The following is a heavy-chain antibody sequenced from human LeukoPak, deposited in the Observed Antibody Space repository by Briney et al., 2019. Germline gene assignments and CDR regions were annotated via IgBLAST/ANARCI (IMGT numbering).Heavy chain of an antibody. CDR3: ARGGDEYSSSPQEY. CDR2: IWHDGSNK. J-gene: IGHJ4*02. CDR1: GFTMSSYG. D-gene: IGHD6-6*01. Sequence: SGGSLRLSCAASGFTMSSYGMHWVRQAPGKGLEWVAVIWHDGSNKFYADSVKGRFIISRDDPKNTVYLQMNILTAGDTGVYYCARGGDEYSSSPQEYWGLETLVTVSS. V-gene: IGHV3-33*01.